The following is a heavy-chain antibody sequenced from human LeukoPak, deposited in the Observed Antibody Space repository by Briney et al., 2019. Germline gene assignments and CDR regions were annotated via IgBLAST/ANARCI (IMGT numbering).Heavy chain of an antibody. V-gene: IGHV4-61*02. CDR3: ARVGNWNDGQHFDY. J-gene: IGHJ4*02. D-gene: IGHD1-1*01. Sequence: PSQTLSLTCTVSGGSISSGSYYWSWIRQPAGKGLEWIGRTYTSGSTNYNPSLKSRVTISVDTSKNQFSLKLSSVTAADTAVYYCARVGNWNDGQHFDYWGQGTLVTVSS. CDR2: TYTSGST. CDR1: GGSISSGSYY.